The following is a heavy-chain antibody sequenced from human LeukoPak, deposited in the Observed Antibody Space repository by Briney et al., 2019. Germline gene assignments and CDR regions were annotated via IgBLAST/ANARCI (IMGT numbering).Heavy chain of an antibody. D-gene: IGHD2-15*01. V-gene: IGHV4-59*01. CDR3: ARAVRGPPLYNWFDP. CDR2: IYYSGST. Sequence: SETLSLTCTVSGGSISSYDWSWVRQPPGKGLEWIGYIYYSGSTNYNPSLKSRVTISVDTSKHQFSLKLSSVTAADTAVYYCARAVRGPPLYNWFDPWGQGTLVTVSS. J-gene: IGHJ5*02. CDR1: GGSISSYD.